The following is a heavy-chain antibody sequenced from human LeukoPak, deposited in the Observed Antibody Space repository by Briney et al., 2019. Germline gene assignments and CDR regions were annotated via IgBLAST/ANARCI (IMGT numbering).Heavy chain of an antibody. CDR2: IYYSGST. CDR3: ARALLEYYDFWSGHGTAYNWFDP. Sequence: PSETLSLTCTVSGGSISSSSDYWGWIRQPPGKGLEWIGSIYYSGSTYYNPSLKSRVTISVDTSKNQFSLKLSSVTAADTAVYYCARALLEYYDFWSGHGTAYNWFDPWGQGTLVSVSS. V-gene: IGHV4-39*07. CDR1: GGSISSSSDY. D-gene: IGHD3-3*01. J-gene: IGHJ5*02.